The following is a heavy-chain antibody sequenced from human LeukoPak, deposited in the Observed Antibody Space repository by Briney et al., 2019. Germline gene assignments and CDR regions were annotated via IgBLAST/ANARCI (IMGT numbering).Heavy chain of an antibody. CDR3: ANSGYCSSTSCYWSADFDY. V-gene: IGHV1-69*06. CDR1: GGTFSSYA. D-gene: IGHD2-2*01. J-gene: IGHJ4*02. Sequence: SVKVSCKASGGTFSSYAISWVRQAPGQGLEWMGGIIPIFGTANYAQKFQGRVTITADKSTSTAYMELSSLRSEDTAVYYCANSGYCSSTSCYWSADFDYGGQGTLVTVSS. CDR2: IIPIFGTA.